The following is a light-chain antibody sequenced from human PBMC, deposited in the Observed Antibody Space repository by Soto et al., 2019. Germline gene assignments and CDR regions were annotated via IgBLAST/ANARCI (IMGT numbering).Light chain of an antibody. J-gene: IGKJ1*01. CDR2: GAS. V-gene: IGKV3-20*01. CDR1: QSVSSSY. Sequence: EIVLTQSPGTLSLSPGEIATLSCRASQSVSSSYLAWYQQKPGQAPRLLIYGASSRATGIPDRFSGIGSGTDFTLTISRLEPEDFAVYYCQQYGSSSWTFGQGTKVEIK. CDR3: QQYGSSSWT.